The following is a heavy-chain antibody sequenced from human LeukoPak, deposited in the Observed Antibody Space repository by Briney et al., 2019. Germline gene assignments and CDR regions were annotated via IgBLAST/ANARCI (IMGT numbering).Heavy chain of an antibody. Sequence: ASVKVSCKASGHTFTSYYMHWVRQAPGQGLEWMGIINPSGGSTSYAQKFQGRVTMTRDMSTSTVYMELSSLRSEDAAVYYCARGPYNWNAHYYYYMDVWGKGTTVTVSS. CDR1: GHTFTSYY. D-gene: IGHD1-20*01. CDR2: INPSGGST. V-gene: IGHV1-46*01. J-gene: IGHJ6*03. CDR3: ARGPYNWNAHYYYYMDV.